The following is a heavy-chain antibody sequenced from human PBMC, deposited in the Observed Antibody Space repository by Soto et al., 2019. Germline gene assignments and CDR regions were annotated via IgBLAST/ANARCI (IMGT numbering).Heavy chain of an antibody. V-gene: IGHV3-15*01. D-gene: IGHD1-26*01. J-gene: IGHJ6*03. CDR2: IKSKTDGGTT. Sequence: GGSLRLSCAASGFTFSNAWMSWVRQAPGKGLEWVGRIKSKTDGGTTDYAAPVKGRFTISRDDSKNTLYLQMNSLKTEDTAVYYCTTGGWEAYYYYMDVWGKGTTVTVSS. CDR3: TTGGWEAYYYYMDV. CDR1: GFTFSNAW.